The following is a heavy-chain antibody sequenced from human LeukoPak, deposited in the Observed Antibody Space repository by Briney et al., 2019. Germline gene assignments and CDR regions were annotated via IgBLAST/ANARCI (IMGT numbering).Heavy chain of an antibody. CDR2: IYPGDSSI. CDR3: ARGRVEMATNYYFDY. CDR1: GYSFTSYW. D-gene: IGHD5-24*01. V-gene: IGHV5-51*01. Sequence: GESLKISCKGSGYSFTSYWIGWVRQMPGKGLECMGIIYPGDSSIRYSPSFQGQVTISADKSISTAYLQWSSLKASDTAMYYCARGRVEMATNYYFDYWGQGTLVTVSS. J-gene: IGHJ4*02.